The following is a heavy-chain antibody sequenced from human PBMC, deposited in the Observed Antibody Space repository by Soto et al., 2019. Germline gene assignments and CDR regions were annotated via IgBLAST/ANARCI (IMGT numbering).Heavy chain of an antibody. CDR1: GFTFSSYW. D-gene: IGHD3-3*01. V-gene: IGHV3-74*01. Sequence: PGGSLRLSCAASGFTFSSYWMHWVRQAPGKGLVWVSRINSDGSSTSYADSVKGRFTISRDNAKNTLYLQMNSLRAEDTAVYYCARFNEDFWSGYPESPDYWGQGTLVTVSS. CDR2: INSDGSST. CDR3: ARFNEDFWSGYPESPDY. J-gene: IGHJ4*02.